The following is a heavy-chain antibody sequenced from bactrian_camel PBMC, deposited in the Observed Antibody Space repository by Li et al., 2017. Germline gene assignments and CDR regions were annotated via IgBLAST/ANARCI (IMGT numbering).Heavy chain of an antibody. CDR2: INSGGSST. CDR1: GFTFSTYA. CDR3: TKAGDYGGDWYGVAEFGA. V-gene: IGHV3S31*01. Sequence: VQLVESGGGLVQPGGSLRLSCATSGFTFSTYAMSWVRQAPGKGLEWVSAINSGGSSTYYADSVKGRFTISRANDENTLYLQLNSLKTEDTAIYYCTKAGDYGGDWYGVAEFGAWGQGTQVTVS. J-gene: IGHJ6*01. D-gene: IGHD6*01.